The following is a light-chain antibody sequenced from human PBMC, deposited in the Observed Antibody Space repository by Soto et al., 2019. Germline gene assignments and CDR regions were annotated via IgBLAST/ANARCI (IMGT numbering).Light chain of an antibody. V-gene: IGLV2-14*01. CDR2: EVR. CDR1: NRDVGSYNL. J-gene: IGLJ3*02. Sequence: QSVLTQPASVSGSPGQSITIACTGTNRDVGSYNLVSWYQQRPGEAPKLIISEVRNRPSGISYRFTGSKSGNTASPTISGLQAEDEADYYCSSYTTTSTLVFGGGTKVTVL. CDR3: SSYTTTSTLV.